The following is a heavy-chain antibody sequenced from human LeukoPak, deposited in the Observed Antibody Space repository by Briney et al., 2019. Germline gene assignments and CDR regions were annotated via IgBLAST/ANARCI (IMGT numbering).Heavy chain of an antibody. CDR2: INHSRST. CDR1: GGSFSGYY. Sequence: PSETLSLTCAVYGGSFSGYYWSWIRQPPGKGLEWIGEINHSRSTNYNPSLKSRVTISVDTSKNQFSLKLSSVTAADTAVYYCARDSPKIWQWLNSGLHLDYWGQGTLVTVSS. CDR3: ARDSPKIWQWLNSGLHLDY. D-gene: IGHD6-19*01. J-gene: IGHJ4*02. V-gene: IGHV4-34*01.